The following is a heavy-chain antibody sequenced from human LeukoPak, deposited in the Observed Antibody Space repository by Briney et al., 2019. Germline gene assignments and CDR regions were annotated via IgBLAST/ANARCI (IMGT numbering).Heavy chain of an antibody. V-gene: IGHV3-21*04. CDR3: ASPDYYDSSGYSRGNFDY. CDR1: GFTFSSYS. Sequence: GGSLRLSCAASGFTFSSYSMNWVRQAPGKGLEWVSSISSSSSYIYYADSVKGRFTISRDNAKNSLYLQMNSLRAEDTAVYYCASPDYYDSSGYSRGNFDYWGQGTLVTVSS. D-gene: IGHD3-22*01. J-gene: IGHJ4*02. CDR2: ISSSSSYI.